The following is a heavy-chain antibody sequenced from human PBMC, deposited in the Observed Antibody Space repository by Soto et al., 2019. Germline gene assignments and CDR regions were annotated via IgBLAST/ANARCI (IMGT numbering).Heavy chain of an antibody. Sequence: QVQLQESGPRLVKPSETLSLTCTVSGGSISDSYGAWIRQPPGKGLEYIGYIHYSGSTNYNPSLGGRVTISSGTPKNQFSLRLDYLTAADTAVYYCARGFGSSWWDWGQGTLVSVSS. V-gene: IGHV4-59*01. CDR3: ARGFGSSWWD. CDR2: IHYSGST. CDR1: GGSISDSY. J-gene: IGHJ4*02. D-gene: IGHD6-13*01.